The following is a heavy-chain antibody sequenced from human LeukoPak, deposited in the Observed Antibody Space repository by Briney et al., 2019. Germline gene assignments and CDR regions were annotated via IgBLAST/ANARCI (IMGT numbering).Heavy chain of an antibody. V-gene: IGHV4-30-2*01. D-gene: IGHD2-15*01. Sequence: SETLSFTCAVSGGSISSGGYSWSWIRQPPGKGLEWIGYIYHSGSTYYNPSLKSRVTISVDRSKNQFSLKLSSVTAADTAVYYCARARYCSGGSCRMYNWFDPWGQGTLVTVSS. CDR1: GGSISSGGYS. CDR3: ARARYCSGGSCRMYNWFDP. J-gene: IGHJ5*02. CDR2: IYHSGST.